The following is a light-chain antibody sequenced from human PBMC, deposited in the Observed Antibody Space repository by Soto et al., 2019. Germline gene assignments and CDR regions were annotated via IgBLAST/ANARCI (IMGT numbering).Light chain of an antibody. CDR2: ETS. CDR1: QNVRSY. J-gene: IGKJ1*01. V-gene: IGKV1-39*01. Sequence: DMQMTQSPSSLSASVGDRVTIACRASQNVRSYLNWYQQKPGKAPDLLIYETSTLQSGVPSRFSGTGYGTDFTLTISSLQPEDFATYYGQQTFSIPRTFVHGTKVDSK. CDR3: QQTFSIPRT.